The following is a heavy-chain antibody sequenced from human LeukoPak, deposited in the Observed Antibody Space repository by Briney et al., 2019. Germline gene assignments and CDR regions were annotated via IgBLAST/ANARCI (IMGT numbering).Heavy chain of an antibody. CDR2: ISHSGSKT. V-gene: IGHV3-23*01. D-gene: IGHD4-17*01. CDR3: AKLRSPDSVTTPLDF. J-gene: IGHJ4*02. Sequence: GGSLRLSCAASGFSFGTYALTWVRQAPGKGLEWVSLISHSGSKTYYADSVKGRFTISRDSGDNTLSLQMDSLRAEDTAIYYCAKLRSPDSVTTPLDFWGQGTLVAVSA. CDR1: GFSFGTYA.